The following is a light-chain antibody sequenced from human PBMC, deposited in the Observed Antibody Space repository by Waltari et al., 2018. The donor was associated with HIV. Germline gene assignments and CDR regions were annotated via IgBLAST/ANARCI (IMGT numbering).Light chain of an antibody. CDR1: SSHIGRFY. V-gene: IGLV1-47*01. CDR2: RNK. J-gene: IGLJ2*01. CDR3: AAWNDNLSGVV. Sequence: QSVLSQPPSASGTPGQRVTISCSGSSSHIGRFYVYWYRQVPGTTPQLLIYRNKQRPSGVPDRFSGSKSGTSASLAISGLRSEDEAYYYCAAWNDNLSGVVFGGGTELTVL.